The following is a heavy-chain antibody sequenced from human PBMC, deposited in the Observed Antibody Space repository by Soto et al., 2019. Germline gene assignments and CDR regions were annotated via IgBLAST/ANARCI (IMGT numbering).Heavy chain of an antibody. CDR3: ARRTHDYGGYYFDY. CDR2: INHSGST. Sequence: QVQLQQWGAGLLKPSETLSLTCAVYGGSFSGYYWSWIRQPPGKGLEWIGEINHSGSTNYNPSLKSRVTISVETSKNQFSLNLSSVTAADTAVYYCARRTHDYGGYYFDYWGQGTLVTVSS. D-gene: IGHD4-17*01. V-gene: IGHV4-34*01. CDR1: GGSFSGYY. J-gene: IGHJ4*02.